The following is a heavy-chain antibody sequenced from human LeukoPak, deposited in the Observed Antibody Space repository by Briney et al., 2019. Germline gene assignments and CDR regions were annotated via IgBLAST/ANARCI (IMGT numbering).Heavy chain of an antibody. V-gene: IGHV1-8*01. CDR1: GYTFTSYD. J-gene: IGHJ5*02. CDR3: ARDGPVVPAAIGVPSWFDP. CDR2: MNPTSGNT. D-gene: IGHD2-2*01. Sequence: ASVKVSCKVSGYTFTSYDINWVRQATGPGLEWMGWMNPTSGNTGYAQKFQGRVTMTRNTFISTAYMELSSLRSEDTAVYYCARDGPVVPAAIGVPSWFDPWGQGTLVTVSS.